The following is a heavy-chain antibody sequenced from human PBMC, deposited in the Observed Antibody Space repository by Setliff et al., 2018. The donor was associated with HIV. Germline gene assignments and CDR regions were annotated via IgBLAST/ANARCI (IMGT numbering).Heavy chain of an antibody. CDR3: AKASGYCSGGSCPVLMDV. CDR2: LSGSGGST. CDR1: GFTFDEYA. V-gene: IGHV3-23*01. Sequence: GGSLRLSCATSGFTFDEYAMTWVRQAPGKGLEWVSSLSGSGGSTYYADSVKGRFTISRDNSKNTLYLQMNSLRAKDAAVYYCAKASGYCSGGSCPVLMDVWGKGTTVTVSS. D-gene: IGHD2-15*01. J-gene: IGHJ6*03.